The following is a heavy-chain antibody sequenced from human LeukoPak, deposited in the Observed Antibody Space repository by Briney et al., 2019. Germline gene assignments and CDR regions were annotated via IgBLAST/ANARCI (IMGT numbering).Heavy chain of an antibody. J-gene: IGHJ4*02. Sequence: SETLSLTCAVYGGSFSGYYWSWIRQPPGKGLEWIGEINHSGSTNYNPSLKSRVTISVDTSKNQFSLKLSSVTAVDTAVYYCARDPGGSSGWYSIDYWGQGTLVTVSS. V-gene: IGHV4-34*01. CDR1: GGSFSGYY. CDR2: INHSGST. D-gene: IGHD6-19*01. CDR3: ARDPGGSSGWYSIDY.